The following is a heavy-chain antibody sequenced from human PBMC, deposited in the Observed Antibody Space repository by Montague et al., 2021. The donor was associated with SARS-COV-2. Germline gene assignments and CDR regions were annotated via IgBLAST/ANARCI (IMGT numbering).Heavy chain of an antibody. CDR1: GGSISSYY. D-gene: IGHD3-3*01. Sequence: SETLSLTCTVSGGSISSYYWSWIRQPPGKGLEWIGYIYYSGSTNYNPSLKSRVTISVDTSKNQFSLKLSSVTAADTAVYYCAREKADFWSGLNGWFDPWGKGTLVTVSS. CDR2: IYYSGST. V-gene: IGHV4-59*01. J-gene: IGHJ5*02. CDR3: AREKADFWSGLNGWFDP.